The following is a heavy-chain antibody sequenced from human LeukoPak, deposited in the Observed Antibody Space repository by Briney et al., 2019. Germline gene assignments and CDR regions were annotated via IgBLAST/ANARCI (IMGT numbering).Heavy chain of an antibody. CDR3: AKSLFTSATGTGRAFHI. D-gene: IGHD1-1*01. CDR2: ISASGDVT. CDR1: RFSFSTYP. V-gene: IGHV3-23*01. Sequence: GGSLRLSCAASRFSFSTYPMGWVRQAPGKGLEWVSGISASGDVTFHADPVKGRFTISRDNSKGTLYLQMTSLRAEDTAEYYCAKSLFTSATGTGRAFHIWGQGTMVTVSS. J-gene: IGHJ3*02.